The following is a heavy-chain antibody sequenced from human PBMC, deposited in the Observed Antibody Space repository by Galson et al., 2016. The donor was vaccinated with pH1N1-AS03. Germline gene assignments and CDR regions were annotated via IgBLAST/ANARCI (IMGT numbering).Heavy chain of an antibody. CDR1: GYNFRSYV. D-gene: IGHD3/OR15-3a*01. J-gene: IGHJ6*02. V-gene: IGHV1-3*03. CDR2: INTGNANT. Sequence: SVKVSCKASGYNFRSYVIHWVRQAPGQRLEWMGWINTGNANTKYSEDFQGRVTFTRDTSASTVYMELGSLRSEDMAVFYCARAGLASYGMDVWGQGTTVIVSS. CDR3: ARAGLASYGMDV.